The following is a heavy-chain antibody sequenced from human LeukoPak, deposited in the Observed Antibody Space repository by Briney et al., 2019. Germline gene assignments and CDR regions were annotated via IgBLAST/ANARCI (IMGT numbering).Heavy chain of an antibody. CDR3: ARGGGSPSRSYYYYYGMDV. D-gene: IGHD1-26*01. CDR2: MNPNSGNT. Sequence: ASVKVSCKASGYTLTSYDINWVRQATGQGLEWMGWMNPNSGNTGYAQKFQGRVTMTRNTSISTAYMELSSLRSEDTAVYYCARGGGSPSRSYYYYYGMDVWGQGTTVTVSS. CDR1: GYTLTSYD. J-gene: IGHJ6*02. V-gene: IGHV1-8*01.